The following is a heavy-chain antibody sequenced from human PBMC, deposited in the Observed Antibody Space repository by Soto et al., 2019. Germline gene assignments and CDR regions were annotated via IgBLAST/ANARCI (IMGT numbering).Heavy chain of an antibody. D-gene: IGHD3-10*01. CDR3: ARGRASGSYYLLGY. Sequence: ASVKVSCKASGDTFTTYDINWVRQATGHGLEWMGWINPNSGNIGYAQRFQGRVTMTRDTAIRTAYMEVSSLRSDDTAVYYCARGRASGSYYLLGYWGQGTLVTVSS. CDR2: INPNSGNI. CDR1: GDTFTTYD. J-gene: IGHJ4*02. V-gene: IGHV1-8*01.